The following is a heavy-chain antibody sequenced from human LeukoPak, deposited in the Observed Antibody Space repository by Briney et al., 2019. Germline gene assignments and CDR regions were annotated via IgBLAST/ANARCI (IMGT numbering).Heavy chain of an antibody. CDR1: GFTFSYYG. D-gene: IGHD6-19*01. Sequence: GRSLRLSCEASGFTFSYYGIHWVRQAPDKGLEWVAVISDDGTTTFYADSVKGRITISRDNSKSTLYLQMNSLRADTAVYYCAKDQGSGWFGGFDIWGQGTMVTVSS. CDR3: AKDQGSGWFGGFDI. V-gene: IGHV3-30*18. J-gene: IGHJ3*02. CDR2: ISDDGTTT.